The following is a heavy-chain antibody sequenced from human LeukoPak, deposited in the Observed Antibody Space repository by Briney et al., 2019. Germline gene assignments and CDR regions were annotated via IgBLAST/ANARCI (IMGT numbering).Heavy chain of an antibody. CDR1: GGSISSYY. J-gene: IGHJ4*02. V-gene: IGHV4-59*01. CDR2: MYYSGST. Sequence: ASETLSLTCTVSGGSISSYYWSWIRQPPGKGLEWIGYMYYSGSTNYNPSLKSRVTISVDTSKNQFSLKLSSVTAADTAVYYCARVVVAAANPIFDYWGQGTLVTVSS. D-gene: IGHD6-25*01. CDR3: ARVVVAAANPIFDY.